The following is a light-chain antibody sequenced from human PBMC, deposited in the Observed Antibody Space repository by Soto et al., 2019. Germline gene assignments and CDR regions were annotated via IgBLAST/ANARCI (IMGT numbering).Light chain of an antibody. Sequence: DIVMTQSPDSLAVSLGERATINCKSSQSISSNSNNKNYLAGYQQKPGQPPKLLIYWASTRESGVPDRFSGSGSGTDFTLTITSLQAEDVAVYYCQQYYRTPQTFGQGTKLEI. CDR2: WAS. V-gene: IGKV4-1*01. J-gene: IGKJ2*01. CDR1: QSISSNSNNKNY. CDR3: QQYYRTPQT.